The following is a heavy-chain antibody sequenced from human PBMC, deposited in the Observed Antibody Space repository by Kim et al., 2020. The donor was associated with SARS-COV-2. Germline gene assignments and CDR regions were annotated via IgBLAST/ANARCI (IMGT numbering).Heavy chain of an antibody. V-gene: IGHV4-34*01. CDR3: ARSMVRGVIKTPLNWFDP. J-gene: IGHJ5*02. CDR1: GGSFSGYY. D-gene: IGHD3-10*01. Sequence: SETLSLTCAVYGGSFSGYYWSWIRQPPGKGLEWIGEINHSGSTNYNPSLKSRVTISVDTSKNQFSLKLSSVTAADTAVYYCARSMVRGVIKTPLNWFDPWGQGTLVTVSS. CDR2: INHSGST.